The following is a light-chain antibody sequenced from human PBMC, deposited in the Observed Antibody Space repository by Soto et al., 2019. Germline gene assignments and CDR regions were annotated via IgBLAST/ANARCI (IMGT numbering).Light chain of an antibody. Sequence: DIQMTQSPSTLSATVGDRVTITCRASQSINNWLAWYQQKPGKAPKLLITVASNLESGVPSKFSGSGSGTEFTLTISSLQLDDFATYYCQQYNSFPRTFGQGTKVEIK. V-gene: IGKV1-5*03. J-gene: IGKJ1*01. CDR1: QSINNW. CDR2: VAS. CDR3: QQYNSFPRT.